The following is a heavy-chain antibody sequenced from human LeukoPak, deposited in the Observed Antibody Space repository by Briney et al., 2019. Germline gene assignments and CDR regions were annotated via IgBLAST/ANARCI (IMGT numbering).Heavy chain of an antibody. V-gene: IGHV1-2*02. CDR1: GYSFIGYY. CDR3: ARDGYGGRFDY. D-gene: IGHD4-23*01. Sequence: ASVKVSCKASGYSFIGYYIHWVRQAHGQGLEWMGWINPNSGGANYAQKFQGRVTMTRDTSISTAYMELSRLRSDDTAVYYCARDGYGGRFDYWGQGTLVTVSS. CDR2: INPNSGGA. J-gene: IGHJ4*02.